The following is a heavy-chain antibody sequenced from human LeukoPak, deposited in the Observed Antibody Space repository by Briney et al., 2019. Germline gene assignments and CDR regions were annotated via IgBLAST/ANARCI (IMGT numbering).Heavy chain of an antibody. Sequence: GGSLRLSCVASGFTFSSYWMHWVRQDPRRGLVWVSRINGDGRNINYADSVKGRFTISRDNSKNTLYLQMNSLRAEDTAVYYCAKDAVVYSGSYFPDYWGQGTLVTVSS. CDR3: AKDAVVYSGSYFPDY. V-gene: IGHV3-74*01. D-gene: IGHD1-26*01. J-gene: IGHJ4*02. CDR2: INGDGRNI. CDR1: GFTFSSYW.